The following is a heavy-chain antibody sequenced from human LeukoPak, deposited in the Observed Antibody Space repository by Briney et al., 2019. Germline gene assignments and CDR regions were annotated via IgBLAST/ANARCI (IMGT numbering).Heavy chain of an antibody. V-gene: IGHV4-34*01. Sequence: PSETLSLTCAVYGGSFSGYYWSWIRQPPGKGLEWIGEINHSGSTNYNPSLKSRVTISVDTSKNQFSLKLSSVTAADTAVYYCARVGYCSGGSCYSWGYFDYWGQGTLVTVSA. CDR3: ARVGYCSGGSCYSWGYFDY. CDR1: GGSFSGYY. J-gene: IGHJ4*02. CDR2: INHSGST. D-gene: IGHD2-15*01.